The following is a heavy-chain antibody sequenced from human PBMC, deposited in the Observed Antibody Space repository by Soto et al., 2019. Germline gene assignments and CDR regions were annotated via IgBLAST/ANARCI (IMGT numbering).Heavy chain of an antibody. V-gene: IGHV3-30*18. CDR2: ISYDGSNK. D-gene: IGHD2-15*01. CDR1: GFTFSSYG. Sequence: GGSLRLSCAASGFTFSSYGMHWVRQAPGKGLEWVAVISYDGSNKYYADSVKGRFTISRDNSKNTLYLQMNSLRAEDTAVYYCAKVKWDYCSGGSCYSGDFDYWGQGTLVTVSS. J-gene: IGHJ4*02. CDR3: AKVKWDYCSGGSCYSGDFDY.